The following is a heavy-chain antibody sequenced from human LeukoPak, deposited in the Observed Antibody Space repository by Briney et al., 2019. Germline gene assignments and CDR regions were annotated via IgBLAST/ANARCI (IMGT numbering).Heavy chain of an antibody. Sequence: GGSLRLSCAASGFTFSSYSMNWVRQAPGKGLEWVSYISSSSSTIYYADSVKGRSTISRDNAKNSLYLQMNSLRAEDTAVYYCARVGQLLLGYFDYWGQGTLVTVSS. CDR1: GFTFSSYS. J-gene: IGHJ4*02. CDR3: ARVGQLLLGYFDY. D-gene: IGHD2-2*01. V-gene: IGHV3-48*01. CDR2: ISSSSSTI.